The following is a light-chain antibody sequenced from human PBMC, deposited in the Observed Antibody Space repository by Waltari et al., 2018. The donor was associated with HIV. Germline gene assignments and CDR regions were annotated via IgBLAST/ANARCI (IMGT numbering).Light chain of an antibody. CDR1: SSNLGSNY. Sequence: QSVLTQPPSASGTSGQRVTISCSGSSSNLGSNYIYWYQQLPGTAPKLLIYRNNRRPSGVPDRFSGSKSGTSASLAISGLRSEDEADYSCAAWDDSLSGWVFGGGTKLTVL. V-gene: IGLV1-47*01. CDR3: AAWDDSLSGWV. J-gene: IGLJ3*02. CDR2: RNN.